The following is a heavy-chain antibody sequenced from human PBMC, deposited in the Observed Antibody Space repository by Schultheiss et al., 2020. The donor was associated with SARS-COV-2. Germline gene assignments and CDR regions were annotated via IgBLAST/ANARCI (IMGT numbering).Heavy chain of an antibody. Sequence: GSLRLSCTVSGGSISSYYWSWIRQPPGKGLEWIGYIYYSGSTNYNPSLKSRVTISVDTSKNQFSLKLSSVTAADTAVYYCARDGGPIGRFDYWGQGTLVTVSS. J-gene: IGHJ4*02. CDR1: GGSISSYY. D-gene: IGHD1-26*01. CDR2: IYYSGST. V-gene: IGHV4-59*01. CDR3: ARDGGPIGRFDY.